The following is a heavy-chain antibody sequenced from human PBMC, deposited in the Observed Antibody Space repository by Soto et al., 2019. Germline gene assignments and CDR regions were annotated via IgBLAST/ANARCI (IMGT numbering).Heavy chain of an antibody. CDR3: ARGRYCADGLCYTGDNYYGMDV. CDR1: GGSISSRSYY. J-gene: IGHJ6*02. D-gene: IGHD2-8*01. Sequence: QLQLQESGPGLVKPSETLSLTCTVSGGSISSRSYYWGWIRQPPGKGLEWIGTIYDSGSTYYDPSLKSRVTISVDTSKNQFSLRLSSVTSADTSVYYCARGRYCADGLCYTGDNYYGMDVWGQGTTVTVSS. CDR2: IYDSGST. V-gene: IGHV4-39*02.